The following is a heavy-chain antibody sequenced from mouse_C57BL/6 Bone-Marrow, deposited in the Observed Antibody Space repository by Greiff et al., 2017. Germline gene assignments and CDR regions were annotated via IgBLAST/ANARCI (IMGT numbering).Heavy chain of an antibody. CDR2: FTMYGDAT. V-gene: IGHV1-49*01. CDR3: AASAREQYDFDY. D-gene: IGHD3-1*01. Sequence: QVQLQQSGAELVRPGSSVKLSCKDSYFAFMASAMHWVKPRPGHGLEWIGSFTMYGDATAYSENFKGKATLTANTSSSTAYMELSSLTSEDSAVYYCAASAREQYDFDYWGQGTTLTVSS. J-gene: IGHJ2*01. CDR1: YFAFMASA.